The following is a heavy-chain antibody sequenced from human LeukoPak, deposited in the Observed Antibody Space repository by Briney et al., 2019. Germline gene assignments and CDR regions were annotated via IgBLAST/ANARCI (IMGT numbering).Heavy chain of an antibody. Sequence: PGGSLRLSCAASGFTFSSYAMSWVRQAPGKGLEWVSAISGSGGSTYYADSARGRFTISRDNSKNTLYLQMNSLRVEDTAVYYCAIMMTTLPTGVDYWGQGTLVTVSS. J-gene: IGHJ4*02. V-gene: IGHV3-23*01. CDR3: AIMMTTLPTGVDY. CDR1: GFTFSSYA. CDR2: ISGSGGST. D-gene: IGHD3-16*01.